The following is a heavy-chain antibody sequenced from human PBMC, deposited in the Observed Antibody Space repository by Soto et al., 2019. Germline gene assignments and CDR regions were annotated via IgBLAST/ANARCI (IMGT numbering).Heavy chain of an antibody. J-gene: IGHJ4*02. Sequence: AGGSLRLSCAASGFTFSSYAMSWVRQAPGKGLEWVSAISGSGGSTYYADSVKGRFTISRDNSKNTLYLQMNSLRAEDTAVYYCAKQKQWYSSSWFLPFDYWGQGTLVTVSS. CDR1: GFTFSSYA. D-gene: IGHD6-13*01. V-gene: IGHV3-23*01. CDR3: AKQKQWYSSSWFLPFDY. CDR2: ISGSGGST.